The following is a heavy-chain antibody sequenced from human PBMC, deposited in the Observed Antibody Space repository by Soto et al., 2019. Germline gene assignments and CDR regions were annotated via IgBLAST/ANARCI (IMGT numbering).Heavy chain of an antibody. Sequence: ASVKVSCKASGDTFSSYGISWVRQAPGQGLEWMGWISAYNGNTNYAQKLQGRVTMTTDTSTSTAYMELRSLRSDDTAVYYCARVKGYSGYGLPYYYYGMDVWGQGTTVTVSS. D-gene: IGHD5-12*01. CDR2: ISAYNGNT. J-gene: IGHJ6*02. CDR3: ARVKGYSGYGLPYYYYGMDV. V-gene: IGHV1-18*04. CDR1: GDTFSSYG.